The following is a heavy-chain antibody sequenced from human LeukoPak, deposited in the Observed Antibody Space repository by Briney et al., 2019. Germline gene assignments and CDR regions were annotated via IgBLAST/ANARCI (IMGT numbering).Heavy chain of an antibody. V-gene: IGHV3-23*01. CDR3: ARLLRYFDWLLGGMDY. D-gene: IGHD3-9*01. CDR1: GFTFSSYA. CDR2: ISGSGGST. J-gene: IGHJ4*02. Sequence: GGSLRLSCAASGFTFSSYAMSWVRQAPGKGLEWVSAISGSGGSTYYADSVKGRFTISRDNSKNTLYLQMNSLRAEDTAVYYCARLLRYFDWLLGGMDYWGQGTLVTVSS.